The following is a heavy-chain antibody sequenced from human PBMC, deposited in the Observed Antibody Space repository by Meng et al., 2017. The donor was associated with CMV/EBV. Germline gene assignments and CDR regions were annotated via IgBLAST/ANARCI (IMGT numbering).Heavy chain of an antibody. V-gene: IGHV1-8*01. CDR1: GYTFTSYD. Sequence: SVKVSCKASGYTFTSYDINRVRQATGQALEWMGWMNPNSGNTGYAQKFQGRVTMTRNTSISTAHMELSSLRSENTAVYYCASELFCSSTGCWWGQGTLVTVSS. D-gene: IGHD2-2*01. J-gene: IGHJ4*02. CDR2: MNPNSGNT. CDR3: ASELFCSSTGCW.